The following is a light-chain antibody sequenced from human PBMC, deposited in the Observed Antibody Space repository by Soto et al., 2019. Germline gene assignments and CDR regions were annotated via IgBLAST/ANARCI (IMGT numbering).Light chain of an antibody. CDR3: QQYNSPWT. J-gene: IGKJ1*01. V-gene: IGKV1-5*01. CDR1: QSISFW. Sequence: DIQMTQSPSTLSASVGDRVTITCRASQSISFWLAWYQQKPGKAPKLLIYDASSLESGVPSRFSGSGSGSQFTLTISSLQPDDFATYYCQQYNSPWTFGPGTKVEIK. CDR2: DAS.